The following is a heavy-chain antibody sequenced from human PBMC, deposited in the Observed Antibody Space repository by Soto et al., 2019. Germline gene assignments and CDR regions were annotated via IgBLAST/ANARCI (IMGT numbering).Heavy chain of an antibody. CDR3: AKDQYSSGWPEGGACWFDP. J-gene: IGHJ5*02. V-gene: IGHV3-53*01. CDR1: GFTVSSTY. CDR2: IYGGLTT. Sequence: PGGSLRLSCAASGFTVSSTYMTWVRQAPGKGLEWASVIYGGLTTSYADSVKGRFTISRDNSKNTLYLQMNSLRAEDTAVYYCAKDQYSSGWPEGGACWFDPWGQGTLVTVSS. D-gene: IGHD6-19*01.